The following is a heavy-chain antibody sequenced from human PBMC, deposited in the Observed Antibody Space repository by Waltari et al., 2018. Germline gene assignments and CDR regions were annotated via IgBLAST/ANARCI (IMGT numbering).Heavy chain of an antibody. Sequence: VQLVQSGAEVKKPGASVKVSCKASGYTFTSYAMHWVRQAPGQRLEWMGWINAGNGNTKYSQKFQGRVTITRDTSASTAYMELSSLRSEDTAVYYCARDAPYSSGWYYFDYWGQGTLVTVSS. CDR1: GYTFTSYA. J-gene: IGHJ4*02. CDR2: INAGNGNT. D-gene: IGHD6-19*01. V-gene: IGHV1-3*01. CDR3: ARDAPYSSGWYYFDY.